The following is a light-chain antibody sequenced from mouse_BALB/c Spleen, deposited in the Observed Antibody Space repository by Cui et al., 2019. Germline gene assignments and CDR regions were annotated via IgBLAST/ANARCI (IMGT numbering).Light chain of an antibody. J-gene: IGKJ2*01. CDR2: RAN. V-gene: IGKV14-111*01. CDR3: LQYDEFPYT. CDR1: QDINSY. Sequence: DIKMTQSPSSMYASLGERVTITCKASQDINSYLSWFQQKPGKSPKTLIDRANRLVDGVPSRFSGSGSGQDYSLTISSLEYEDMGIYYCLQYDEFPYTFGGGTKLEIK.